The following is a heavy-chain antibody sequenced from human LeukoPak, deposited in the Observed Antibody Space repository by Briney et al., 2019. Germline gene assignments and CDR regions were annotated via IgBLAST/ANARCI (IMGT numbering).Heavy chain of an antibody. Sequence: GGSLRLSCATCGLTLVDYGLRWVRRAPGKGGEWHCAIKLYDAITDYPHSVRAPFPISTDNATNSLHLQMYSLRAEATAFYYCSRDRMGPSHSVSHFYSWGQGTLVTVSS. J-gene: IGHJ4*02. D-gene: IGHD2-21*01. CDR3: SRDRMGPSHSVSHFYS. V-gene: IGHV3-20*04. CDR1: GLTLVDYG. CDR2: IKLYDAIT.